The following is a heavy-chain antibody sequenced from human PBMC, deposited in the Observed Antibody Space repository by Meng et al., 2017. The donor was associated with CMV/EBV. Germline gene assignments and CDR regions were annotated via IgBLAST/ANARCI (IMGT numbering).Heavy chain of an antibody. D-gene: IGHD2-2*01. CDR1: GFTFSDYY. CDR2: IKSKTDGGTT. CDR3: TTGVGYCSSTSCWPVGY. Sequence: GESLKISCAASGFTFSDYYMSWIRQAPGKGLEWVGRIKSKTDGGTTDYAAPVKGRFTISRDDSKNTLYLQMNSLKTEDTAVYYCTTGVGYCSSTSCWPVGYWGQGTLVTVSS. J-gene: IGHJ4*02. V-gene: IGHV3-15*01.